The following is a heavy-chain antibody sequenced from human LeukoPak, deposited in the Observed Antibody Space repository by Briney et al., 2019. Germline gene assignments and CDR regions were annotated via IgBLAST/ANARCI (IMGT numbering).Heavy chain of an antibody. Sequence: GGSLRLSCAASGFTFSNYGMHWVHQAPGKGLEYVSAIRSNGGSTYYADSVKGRFTISRDNSKNTMYLQMNSLRVEDTAVYYCARLGSSWSIDYWGQGTQVTVSS. J-gene: IGHJ4*02. CDR1: GFTFSNYG. CDR3: ARLGSSWSIDY. V-gene: IGHV3-64*04. D-gene: IGHD6-13*01. CDR2: IRSNGGST.